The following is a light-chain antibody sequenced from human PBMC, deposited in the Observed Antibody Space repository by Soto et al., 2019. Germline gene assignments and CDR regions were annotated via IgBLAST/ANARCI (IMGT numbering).Light chain of an antibody. CDR3: QHYNSYSEA. Sequence: DIQMTQAPSTLYGSVGDRVTITCRASQTISSWLAWYQQKPGKAPKLLNYKASTLKNGVPSRFSGSGSGTEFTLTISSLQPDDFATYYCQHYNSYSEAFGQGTKVEL. J-gene: IGKJ1*01. CDR1: QTISSW. V-gene: IGKV1-5*03. CDR2: KAS.